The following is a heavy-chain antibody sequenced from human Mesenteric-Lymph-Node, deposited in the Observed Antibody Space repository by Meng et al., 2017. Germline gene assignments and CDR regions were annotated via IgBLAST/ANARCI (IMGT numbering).Heavy chain of an antibody. CDR3: AKSPLGYSYGYAFDY. V-gene: IGHV3-21*04. D-gene: IGHD5-18*01. CDR2: ISSSSSYI. CDR1: GFTFSSYS. Sequence: GESLKISCAASGFTFSSYSMNWVRQAPGKGLEWVSSISSSSSYIYYADSVKGRFTISRDNAKNSLYLQMNSLRAEDTALYYCAKSPLGYSYGYAFDYWGQGNLVNVGS. J-gene: IGHJ4*02.